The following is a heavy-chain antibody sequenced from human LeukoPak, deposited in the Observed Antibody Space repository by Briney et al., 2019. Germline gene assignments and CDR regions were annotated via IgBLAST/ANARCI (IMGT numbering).Heavy chain of an antibody. CDR2: ISYDGRQK. V-gene: IGHV3-30*04. J-gene: IGHJ1*01. Sequence: GGSLRLYCAASGVTFSSYAMHWVRQAPGKGLEWVAVISYDGRQKYYADSVKGRFTISRDNSKNTLYLQMNSLRTEDTAIYYCARDDIILVVGATPTYFQHWGQGTLVTVSS. CDR3: ARDDIILVVGATPTYFQH. CDR1: GVTFSSYA. D-gene: IGHD2-15*01.